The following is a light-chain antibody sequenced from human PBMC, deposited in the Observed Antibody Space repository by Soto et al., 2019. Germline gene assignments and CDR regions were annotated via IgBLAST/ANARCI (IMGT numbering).Light chain of an antibody. V-gene: IGKV3-11*01. CDR3: QQRSNWPPVMYT. J-gene: IGKJ5*01. CDR2: DAS. CDR1: QSVSSY. Sequence: EIVLTQSPATLSLSPEERDTLSCRASQSVSSYLAWYQQKPGQAPRLLIYDASNRATGIPARFSGSGSGTDFTLTISSLEPEDFAVYYCQQRSNWPPVMYTFGQGTRLEIK.